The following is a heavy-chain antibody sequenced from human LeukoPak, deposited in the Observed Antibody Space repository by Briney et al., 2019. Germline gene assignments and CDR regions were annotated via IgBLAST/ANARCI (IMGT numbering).Heavy chain of an antibody. D-gene: IGHD6-13*01. CDR3: AREISSWYRTEGRFDP. Sequence: GGSLRLSCAASGFTFSSYWMSWVRQAPGKALEWVANIKQDGSEEYYVDSVNGRFTISRDNAKNSLYLQMNSLRAEDTAVYYCAREISSWYRTEGRFDPWGQGTLVTVSS. V-gene: IGHV3-7*01. CDR1: GFTFSSYW. CDR2: IKQDGSEE. J-gene: IGHJ5*02.